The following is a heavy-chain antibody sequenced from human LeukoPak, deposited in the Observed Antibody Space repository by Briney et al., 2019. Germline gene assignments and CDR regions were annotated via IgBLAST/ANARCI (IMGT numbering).Heavy chain of an antibody. J-gene: IGHJ4*02. CDR3: AKDLIYYDSSGYTDY. CDR2: ISGSGGST. V-gene: IGHV3-23*01. Sequence: GGSLRLSCAASGFTFSSYAMSWVRRAPGKGLEWVSAISGSGGSTYYADSVKGRFTISRDNSKNTLYLQMNSLRAEDTAVYYCAKDLIYYDSSGYTDYWGQGTLVTVSS. CDR1: GFTFSSYA. D-gene: IGHD3-22*01.